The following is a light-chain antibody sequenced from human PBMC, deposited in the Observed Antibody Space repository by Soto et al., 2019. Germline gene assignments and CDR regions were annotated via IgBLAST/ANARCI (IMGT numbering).Light chain of an antibody. Sequence: QSALTQPASVSGSPGQSITISCTGTSSDVGGYSYVSWYQQHPGKAPKLMIYDVNNRPSGVSDRFSGSKPGNTASLTISGLQAEDEADYYCSSYRSGSTVVFGGGTKLTVL. V-gene: IGLV2-14*01. CDR1: SSDVGGYSY. CDR3: SSYRSGSTVV. J-gene: IGLJ2*01. CDR2: DVN.